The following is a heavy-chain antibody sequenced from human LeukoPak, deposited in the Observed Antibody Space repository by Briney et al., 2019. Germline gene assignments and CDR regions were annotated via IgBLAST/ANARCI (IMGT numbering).Heavy chain of an antibody. D-gene: IGHD3-10*01. CDR3: AVLPGLSGVVRGVKVPRFG. Sequence: SETLSLTCAVYGGSFSGYYWSWIRQPPGKGLEWIGEINQSGSTNYNPSLKSRVTISVDTSKNQFSLKLSSVTAADTAVYYCAVLPGLSGVVRGVKVPRFGWGQGTLVTVSS. V-gene: IGHV4-34*01. CDR2: INQSGST. J-gene: IGHJ4*02. CDR1: GGSFSGYY.